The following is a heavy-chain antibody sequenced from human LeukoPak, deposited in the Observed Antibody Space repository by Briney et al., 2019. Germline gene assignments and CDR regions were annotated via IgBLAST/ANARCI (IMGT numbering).Heavy chain of an antibody. Sequence: GGSLRLSCAASGFTFSSYSMNWVRQAPGKGLEWVSTISSSSSYIYYADSVKGRFTISRDNAKNSLYLQMNSLRAEDTAVYYCARDLAATYYYDSSGYSQPGYWGQGTLVTVSS. D-gene: IGHD3-22*01. CDR1: GFTFSSYS. V-gene: IGHV3-21*01. CDR3: ARDLAATYYYDSSGYSQPGY. CDR2: ISSSSSYI. J-gene: IGHJ4*02.